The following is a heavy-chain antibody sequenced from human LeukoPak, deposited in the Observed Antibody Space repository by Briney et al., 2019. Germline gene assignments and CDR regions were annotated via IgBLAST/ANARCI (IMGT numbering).Heavy chain of an antibody. V-gene: IGHV3-30*04. J-gene: IGHJ4*02. CDR2: LSSDGITQ. CDR1: GFSLTSYA. CDR3: ARGAPRAVAFDH. D-gene: IGHD6-19*01. Sequence: HSGGSLRLSCVASGFSLTSYAMHWVRQAPGKGLEWVTILSSDGITQNYADSVRGRFTISRDDSKKTLYLQMNSLRREDTAIYYCARGAPRAVAFDHWGQGALVTVSS.